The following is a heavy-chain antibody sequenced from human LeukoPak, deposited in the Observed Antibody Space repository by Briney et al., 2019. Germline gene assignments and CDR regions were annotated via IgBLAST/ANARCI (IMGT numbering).Heavy chain of an antibody. J-gene: IGHJ4*02. CDR1: GFTFSNYW. CDR2: IKQDGSQK. CDR3: ARDYWWNYDY. Sequence: GGSLRLSCAASGFTFSNYWMIWVRQAPGKGLEWVANIKQDGSQKYYVDSVKGRFTISRDNAKNSLYLQMNSLRADDTAVYYCARDYWWNYDYWGQGTLVTVSS. D-gene: IGHD1-7*01. V-gene: IGHV3-7*03.